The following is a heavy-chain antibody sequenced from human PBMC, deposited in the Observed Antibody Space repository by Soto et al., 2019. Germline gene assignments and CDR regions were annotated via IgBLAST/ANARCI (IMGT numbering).Heavy chain of an antibody. CDR3: ARGGGVYYYDSGNRYFDY. CDR2: ILPILGIA. CDR1: GGTFSSYT. D-gene: IGHD3-22*01. V-gene: IGHV1-69*02. Sequence: QVQLVQSGAEVKKPGSSVKVSCKASGGTFSSYTISWVRQAPGQGLEWMGRILPILGIANYAQKFQGRVTITADKSTSTDYMELSSLRSEDTAVYYCARGGGVYYYDSGNRYFDYWGQGTLVTVSS. J-gene: IGHJ4*02.